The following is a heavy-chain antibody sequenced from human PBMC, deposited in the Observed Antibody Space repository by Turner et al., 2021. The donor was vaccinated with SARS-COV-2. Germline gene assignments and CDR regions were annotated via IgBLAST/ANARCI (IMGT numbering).Heavy chain of an antibody. V-gene: IGHV3-72*01. Sequence: EVQLVESGGGVVQPGGSLRLSCSTSGFAFTDYYMDWVRQAPGKGLEGVGRTRNKTYRYTTEYAASVKGRFIISRDDSRNSLHLQMSSLKTEDTAVYYCTTYGVISHSASDVWGQGATVTVSS. CDR2: TRNKTYRYTT. CDR1: GFAFTDYY. CDR3: TTYGVISHSASDV. D-gene: IGHD4-17*01. J-gene: IGHJ6*02.